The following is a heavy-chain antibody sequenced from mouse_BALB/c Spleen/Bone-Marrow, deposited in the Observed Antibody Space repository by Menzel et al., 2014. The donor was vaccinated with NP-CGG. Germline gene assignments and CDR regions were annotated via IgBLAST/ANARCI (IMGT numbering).Heavy chain of an antibody. CDR2: IDPANGNT. V-gene: IGHV14-3*02. CDR3: ARYYYGSSYFDY. Sequence: VHVKQSGAELVKPGASVKLSCTASGFNIKDTYMHWVKQRPEQGLEWIGRIDPANGNTKYDPKFQGKATITADTSSNTAYLQLSSLTSEDTAVYYCARYYYGSSYFDYWGQGTLSQSPQ. D-gene: IGHD1-1*01. J-gene: IGHJ2*01. CDR1: GFNIKDTY.